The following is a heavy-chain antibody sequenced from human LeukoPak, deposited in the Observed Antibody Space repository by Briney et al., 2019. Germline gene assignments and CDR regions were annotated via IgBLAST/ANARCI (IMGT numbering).Heavy chain of an antibody. CDR3: ARLPRLTTAPFDY. CDR1: GYTFTSYG. J-gene: IGHJ4*02. D-gene: IGHD4-17*01. V-gene: IGHV1-18*01. CDR2: ISAYNGNT. Sequence: SVKVSCQASGYTFTSYGISWARQAPGQGLEWMGWISAYNGNTNYAQKLQGRVTMTTDTSTSTAYMELRSLRSDDTAVYYCARLPRLTTAPFDYWGQGTLVTVSS.